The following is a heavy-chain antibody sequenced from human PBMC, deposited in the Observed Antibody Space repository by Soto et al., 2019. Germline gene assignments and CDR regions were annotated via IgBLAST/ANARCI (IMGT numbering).Heavy chain of an antibody. V-gene: IGHV3-48*02. D-gene: IGHD3-3*01. CDR2: ISSSSSTI. CDR1: GFTLSRYS. J-gene: IGHJ5*02. CDR3: ARDSRSVTIFGVVSSNWFDP. Sequence: PGGPRRHYCAASGFTLSRYSMNWVRQDPGKGLEWVSYISSSSSTIYYADSVKGRFTISRDNAKNSLYLQMNSLRDEDTAVYYCARDSRSVTIFGVVSSNWFDPWGQGTLVTAPQ.